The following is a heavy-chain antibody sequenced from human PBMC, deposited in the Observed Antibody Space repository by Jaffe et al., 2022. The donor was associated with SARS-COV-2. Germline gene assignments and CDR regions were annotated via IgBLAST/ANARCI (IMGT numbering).Heavy chain of an antibody. CDR2: LSGSGDDT. J-gene: IGHJ4*02. Sequence: EVQLLESGGGLVQPGGSLRLSCVVSGFTFRNYAMNWVRQAPGKGLEWVSGLSGSGDDTQYADSVKGRFTISRDLSKNTLYLQMNSLRAEDTAVYYCVKDRGRSGWYVLDDSWGQGTLVIVSS. D-gene: IGHD6-19*01. CDR1: GFTFRNYA. V-gene: IGHV3-23*01. CDR3: VKDRGRSGWYVLDDS.